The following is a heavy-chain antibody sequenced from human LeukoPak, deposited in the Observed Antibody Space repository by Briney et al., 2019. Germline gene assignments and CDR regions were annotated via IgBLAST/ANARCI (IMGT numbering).Heavy chain of an antibody. V-gene: IGHV4-31*03. CDR3: ARDTGYFYDSSGYWYFDL. J-gene: IGHJ2*01. Sequence: SQTLSLTCTVSGGSISSGGYYWSWIRQHPGKGLEWIGYIYYSGSTYYNPSLKGRVAISVDTSKNQFSLKLSSVTAADTAVYYCARDTGYFYDSSGYWYFDLWGRGTLVTVSS. CDR2: IYYSGST. CDR1: GGSISSGGYY. D-gene: IGHD3-22*01.